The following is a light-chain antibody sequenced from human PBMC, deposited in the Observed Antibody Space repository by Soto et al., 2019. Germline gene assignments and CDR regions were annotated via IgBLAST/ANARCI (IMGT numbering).Light chain of an antibody. V-gene: IGKV3-15*01. CDR3: QQYNNWPPST. CDR2: GAS. CDR1: QSVSSN. J-gene: IGKJ2*02. Sequence: EIVMTQSPANLSVSPGERATLSCRASQSVSSNLAWYQQKPGQAPRLLIYGASNRATGIPARFSGSGSGTEFTLTISSLQSEDFAVYYCQQYNNWPPSTFGQGTKLEIK.